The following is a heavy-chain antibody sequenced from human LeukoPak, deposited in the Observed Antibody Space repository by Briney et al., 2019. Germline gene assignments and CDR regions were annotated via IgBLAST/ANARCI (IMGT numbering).Heavy chain of an antibody. J-gene: IGHJ6*02. Sequence: ASVKVSCKASGYTFTSYGISWVRQAPGQGLEWMGWISAYNGNTNYAQKPQGRVTMTTDTSTSTAYMELRSLRSDDTAVYYCARDRVVVVAATVMDVWGQGTTVTVSS. CDR1: GYTFTSYG. V-gene: IGHV1-18*01. CDR2: ISAYNGNT. D-gene: IGHD2-15*01. CDR3: ARDRVVVVAATVMDV.